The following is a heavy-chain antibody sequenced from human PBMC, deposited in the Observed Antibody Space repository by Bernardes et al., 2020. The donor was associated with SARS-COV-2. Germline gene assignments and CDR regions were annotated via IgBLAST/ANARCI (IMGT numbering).Heavy chain of an antibody. CDR1: GFTFRDYT. V-gene: IGHV3-33*01. CDR2: IWHYGSRE. D-gene: IGHD4-17*01. CDR3: ATEDGEWLES. Sequence: GSLRLPFAAAGFTFRDYTIHWVRPAPGKGLEWVAVIWHYGSREYYVDSVKGRFAISRDNSNNTLYLQMNNLRVEDTALYRCATEDGEWLESWGQGTLVTVSS. J-gene: IGHJ5*01.